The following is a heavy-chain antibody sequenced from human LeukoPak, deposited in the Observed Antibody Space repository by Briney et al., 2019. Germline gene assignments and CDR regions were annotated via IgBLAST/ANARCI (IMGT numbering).Heavy chain of an antibody. CDR3: ARDLDTRNYVDY. D-gene: IGHD5-18*01. Sequence: ASVKVSCKASGYTFTGYYMHWVRQTPGQGLEWMGWINPNSGGTNYAQKFQGRVTMTRDTSISTAYMELSRLRSDDTAVYYCARDLDTRNYVDYWGQGTLVTVSS. CDR2: INPNSGGT. V-gene: IGHV1-2*02. CDR1: GYTFTGYY. J-gene: IGHJ4*02.